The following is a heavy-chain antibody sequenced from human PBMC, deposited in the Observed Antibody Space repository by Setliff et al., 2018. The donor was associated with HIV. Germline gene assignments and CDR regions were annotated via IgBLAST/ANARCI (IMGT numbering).Heavy chain of an antibody. CDR3: ARGSDLAARVYFDY. D-gene: IGHD6-6*01. CDR1: GYSISSGYY. CDR2: IYHSGST. J-gene: IGHJ4*02. Sequence: PSETLSLTCAVSGYSISSGYYWGWIRQPPGKGLEWIGSIYHSGSTYYNPSLKSRVTISVDKSKNHFSLNLNSVTAADTAVYYCARGSDLAARVYFDYWGQGTLVTVSS. V-gene: IGHV4-38-2*01.